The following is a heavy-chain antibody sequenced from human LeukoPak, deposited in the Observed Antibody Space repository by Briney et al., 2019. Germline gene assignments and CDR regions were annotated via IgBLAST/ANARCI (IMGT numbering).Heavy chain of an antibody. V-gene: IGHV4-61*02. CDR2: IYTSGST. CDR3: ARAGRRVDYYYYMDV. J-gene: IGHJ6*03. CDR1: GGSICSGSYY. D-gene: IGHD2-15*01. Sequence: PSQTLSLTCTVSGGSICSGSYYWSWIRQPAGKGLEWIGRIYTSGSTNYNPSLKSRVTISVDTSKNQFSLKLSSVTAADTAVYYCARAGRRVDYYYYMDVWGKGTTVTVSS.